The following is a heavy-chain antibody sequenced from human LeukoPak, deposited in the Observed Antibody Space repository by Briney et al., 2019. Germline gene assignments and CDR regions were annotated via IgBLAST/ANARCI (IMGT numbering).Heavy chain of an antibody. CDR3: ARHPSTVTTDRVKTAGAWYFDL. CDR2: IYYSGST. J-gene: IGHJ2*01. CDR1: GGSISSYY. V-gene: IGHV4-59*08. Sequence: SETLSLTCTVSGGSISSYYWSWIRQPPGKGLEWIGYIYYSGSTNYNPSLKSRVTISVDTSKNQFSLKLSSVTAADTAVYYCARHPSTVTTDRVKTAGAWYFDLWGRGTLVTVSS. D-gene: IGHD4-17*01.